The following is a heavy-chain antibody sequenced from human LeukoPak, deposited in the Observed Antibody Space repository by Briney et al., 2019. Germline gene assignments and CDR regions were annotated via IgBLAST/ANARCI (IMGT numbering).Heavy chain of an antibody. J-gene: IGHJ3*02. D-gene: IGHD3-16*01. CDR3: ARHLGAQSLIAFDI. CDR2: IYSTGST. V-gene: IGHV4-4*07. Sequence: SETLSLTCTVSGGSINRYYWSWIRQPAGKGLEWIGRIYSTGSTNYNPSLKSRVTMSVDTSKNHFSLKLNFVTAADTAAYYCARHLGAQSLIAFDIWGQGTMVTVSS. CDR1: GGSINRYY.